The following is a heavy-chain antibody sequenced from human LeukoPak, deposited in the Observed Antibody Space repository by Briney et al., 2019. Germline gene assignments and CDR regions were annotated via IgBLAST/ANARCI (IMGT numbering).Heavy chain of an antibody. CDR2: INHSGST. J-gene: IGHJ4*02. CDR1: GGSFSGYY. V-gene: IGHV4-34*01. D-gene: IGHD2-21*02. Sequence: SETLSLTCAVYGGSFSGYYWSWIRQPPGKGLEWIGEINHSGSTSHDPSLKSRVTMSVDTSKNQFSLKLSSVTAADTAVYYCARDTDEAYCGGDCYSDYWGQGTLVTVSS. CDR3: ARDTDEAYCGGDCYSDY.